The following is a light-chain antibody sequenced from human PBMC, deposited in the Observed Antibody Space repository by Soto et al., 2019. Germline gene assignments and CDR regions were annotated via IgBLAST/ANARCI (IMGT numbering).Light chain of an antibody. CDR3: QQRSNWPQRGWT. Sequence: EIVLTQSPATLSLSPGERATLSCRASQSVSSYLAWYQQKPGQAPRLLIYDASNRATGIPARFSGSGSGTDFTLTISSLEPEDFAVYYSQQRSNWPQRGWTFGQGTKVEIK. J-gene: IGKJ1*01. V-gene: IGKV3-11*01. CDR1: QSVSSY. CDR2: DAS.